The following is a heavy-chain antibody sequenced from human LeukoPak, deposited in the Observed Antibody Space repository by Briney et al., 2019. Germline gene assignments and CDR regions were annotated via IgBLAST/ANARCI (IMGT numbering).Heavy chain of an antibody. CDR3: ARDSVLVWFGDLED. Sequence: ASVKVSCKASGYTFTGYYIHWVRQAPGQGLEWMGIINPTGGDTTYAQRFQGRVTMTRDTSTSTVYMELSSLRSEDTAVYYCARDSVLVWFGDLEDWGQGTLVTVSS. CDR2: INPTGGDT. D-gene: IGHD3-10*01. J-gene: IGHJ4*02. V-gene: IGHV1-46*01. CDR1: GYTFTGYY.